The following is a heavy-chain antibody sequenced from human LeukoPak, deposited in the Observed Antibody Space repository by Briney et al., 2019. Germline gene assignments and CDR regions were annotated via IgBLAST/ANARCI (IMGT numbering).Heavy chain of an antibody. CDR2: IWHDGIQK. CDR1: GLTLRSYG. Sequence: GGSLRLSCEASGLTLRSYGMHWVRQAPGKGLQWVAVIWHDGIQKYYLDSVKGRFTISRDTSKNMLYMQMNSLRAEDTAVYYCVAAVAEGWFYPWGQGTLVTVSS. CDR3: VAAVAEGWFYP. D-gene: IGHD6-13*01. V-gene: IGHV3-33*01. J-gene: IGHJ5*02.